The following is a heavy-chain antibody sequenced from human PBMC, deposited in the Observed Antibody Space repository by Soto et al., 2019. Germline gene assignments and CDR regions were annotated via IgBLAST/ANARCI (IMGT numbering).Heavy chain of an antibody. CDR3: VRDAPGVAPS. J-gene: IGHJ4*02. CDR2: INYRGTT. CDR1: SDSISSDY. D-gene: IGHD2-15*01. V-gene: IGHV4-59*06. Sequence: PSETLSLTCTVSSDSISSDYWIWIRQSPEKGLEWIGYINYRGTTFYNPSLKSRIIISADTSENQFSLKLNSVTAADTAVYYCVRDAPGVAPSGGQGPLV.